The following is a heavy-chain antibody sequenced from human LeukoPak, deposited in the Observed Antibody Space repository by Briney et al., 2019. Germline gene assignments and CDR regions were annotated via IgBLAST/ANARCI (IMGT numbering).Heavy chain of an antibody. CDR1: GFTFSGYA. V-gene: IGHV3-30-3*01. CDR2: MSYDGIHK. D-gene: IGHD4-11*01. CDR3: ARDLDYSSPFDY. J-gene: IGHJ4*02. Sequence: GGSLRLSCAASGFTFSGYAMHWVRQAPGKGLEWVAVMSYDGIHKYYADSVKDRFTISRDNSKNTLYLLMNSLRAEDTAVYYCARDLDYSSPFDYWGQGTLVTVSS.